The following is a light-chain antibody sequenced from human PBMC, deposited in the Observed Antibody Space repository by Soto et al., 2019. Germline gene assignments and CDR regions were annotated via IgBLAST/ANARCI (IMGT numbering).Light chain of an antibody. J-gene: IGLJ3*02. V-gene: IGLV2-14*01. CDR1: SSDVGGYDY. CDR2: EVS. Sequence: QSVLTQPASVSGSPGQSITISCTGTSSDVGGYDYVSWYQQHPGNAPKLIIYEVSNRPSGVSDRFSGSRSGNTASLTISGLQPEDESDYYCISYTSSSTWVFGGGTKVTVL. CDR3: ISYTSSSTWV.